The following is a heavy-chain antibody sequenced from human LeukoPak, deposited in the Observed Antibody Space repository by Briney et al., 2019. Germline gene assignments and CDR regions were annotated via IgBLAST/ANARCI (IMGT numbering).Heavy chain of an antibody. J-gene: IGHJ4*02. CDR3: ARERWLQFEGGPPPLWT. CDR1: GFTFSSYE. V-gene: IGHV3-48*03. D-gene: IGHD5-24*01. Sequence: PGGSLRLSCVASGFTFSSYEMNWVRQAPGKGLEWVSYIDESGNTIYYADSVKGRFTISRDNAKNSLFLQMNSVRAEDTALYYCARERWLQFEGGPPPLWTWGQGTLVTVSS. CDR2: IDESGNTI.